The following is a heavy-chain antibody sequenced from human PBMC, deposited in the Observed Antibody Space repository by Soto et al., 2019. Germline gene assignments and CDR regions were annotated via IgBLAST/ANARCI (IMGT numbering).Heavy chain of an antibody. D-gene: IGHD3-16*01. CDR1: GYTFSDYD. V-gene: IGHV1-8*02. J-gene: IGHJ6*02. CDR3: ARDNPFNYAGFDV. Sequence: ASVKVSCKASGYTFSDYDINCLRQASGQGPEWMGWINAESGDTFFAQRVRGKFNMTWDTSLSTAYMEVSSLTSHDTAVYYCARDNPFNYAGFDVWGQGTTVTVSS. CDR2: INAESGDT.